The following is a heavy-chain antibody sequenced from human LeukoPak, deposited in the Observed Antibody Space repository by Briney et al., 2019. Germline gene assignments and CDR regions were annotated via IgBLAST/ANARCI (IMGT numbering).Heavy chain of an antibody. CDR1: GFTFTGYY. CDR3: ARDRSRVLDY. Sequence: ASVKVSYKASGFTFTGYYMHWLRQGPGQGLEWMGWINPNGGGTDYAQKFQGRVTMTRDTTISMTYMELKWLRSNDTAVYYCARDRSRVLDYWGQGTQVTVSS. CDR2: INPNGGGT. V-gene: IGHV1-2*02. D-gene: IGHD2-8*02. J-gene: IGHJ4*02.